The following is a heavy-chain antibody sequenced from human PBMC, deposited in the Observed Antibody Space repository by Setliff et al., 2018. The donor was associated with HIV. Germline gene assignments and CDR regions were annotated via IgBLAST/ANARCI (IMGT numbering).Heavy chain of an antibody. CDR2: INVGSGNT. CDR1: GYGFTRKI. J-gene: IGHJ5*02. CDR3: ARDVGSVWHNWFDP. V-gene: IGHV1-3*01. D-gene: IGHD6-19*01. Sequence: ASVKVSCKASGYGFTRKIIHWVRQAPGQRLEWMGWINVGSGNTKYSLRFQDRVTLTRDTSATTAYTELSSLRSEDTAVYYCARDVGSVWHNWFDPWGQGTLVTVSS.